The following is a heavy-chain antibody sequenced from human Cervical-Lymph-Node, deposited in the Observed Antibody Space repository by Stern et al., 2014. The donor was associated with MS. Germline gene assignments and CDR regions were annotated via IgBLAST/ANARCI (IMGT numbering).Heavy chain of an antibody. V-gene: IGHV5-51*01. D-gene: IGHD4-17*01. CDR2: IYPGDADT. J-gene: IGHJ4*02. Sequence: EMQLVESGAEVKKPGESLKISCKGSGYSFTANWIAWVRQMPGKGLEWMGIIYPGDADTRYSPSFQGQVTISADKSISTAYLQWSSLKATDTAMYYCARDYGDYAFDYWGQGTLVTVSS. CDR1: GYSFTANW. CDR3: ARDYGDYAFDY.